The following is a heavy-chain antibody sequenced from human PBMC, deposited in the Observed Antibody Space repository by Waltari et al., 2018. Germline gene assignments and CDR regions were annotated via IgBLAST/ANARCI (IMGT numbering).Heavy chain of an antibody. CDR2: IRSKADGGTI. Sequence: EVQLVESGGGSTQPGRSLRLSCTTSGFTFRDYGVSWFRQAPGKGLEWVGFIRSKADGGTIQYAASVKGRFIISRDDSKSIAYLQMNSLKTEDTAVYYCTREGSCGGVICYYNLGWGQGTLVTVSS. CDR3: TREGSCGGVICYYNLG. D-gene: IGHD2-15*01. CDR1: GFTFRDYG. J-gene: IGHJ4*02. V-gene: IGHV3-49*03.